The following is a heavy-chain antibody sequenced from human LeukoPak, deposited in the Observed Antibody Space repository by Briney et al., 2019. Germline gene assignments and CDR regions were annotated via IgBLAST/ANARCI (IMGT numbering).Heavy chain of an antibody. CDR1: GGSISNYY. CDR2: IYYSGST. CDR3: AGLRYSSGWWSMLDY. V-gene: IGHV4-59*08. J-gene: IGHJ4*02. Sequence: PPETLSLTCTVSGGSISNYYWSWIRQPPGKGLEWIGYIYYSGSTNYNPSLKSRLTISVDTSKNQFSLNLSSVTAADTAVYYCAGLRYSSGWWSMLDYWGQGTLVTVSS. D-gene: IGHD6-19*01.